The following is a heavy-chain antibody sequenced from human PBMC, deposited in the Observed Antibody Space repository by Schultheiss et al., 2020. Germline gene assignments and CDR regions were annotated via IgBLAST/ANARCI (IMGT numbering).Heavy chain of an antibody. CDR1: GFTFSNAW. CDR3: ARLNAITIFGVVRY. CDR2: ISGSGGST. J-gene: IGHJ4*02. D-gene: IGHD3-3*01. Sequence: GGSLRLSCAASGFTFSNAWMSWVRQAPGKGLEWVSAISGSGGSTYYTDSVKGRFTISRDNSKNTLYLQMNSLRAEDTAVYYCARLNAITIFGVVRYWGQGTLVTVSS. V-gene: IGHV3-23*01.